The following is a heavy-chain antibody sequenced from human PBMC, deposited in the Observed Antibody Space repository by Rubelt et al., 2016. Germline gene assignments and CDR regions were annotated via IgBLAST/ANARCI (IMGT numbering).Heavy chain of an antibody. CDR2: IYYSGST. D-gene: IGHD3-10*01. Sequence: QLQLQESGPGLVKPSETLSLTCTVSGGSISSSSYYWGWIRQPPGKGLEWIGSIYYSGSTYYNPFIKSRVTISVDTSKNQFSLKLSSVTAADTAVYYCARAPLDYYGSGTYFDYWGQGTLVTVAS. CDR1: GGSISSSSYY. V-gene: IGHV4-39*07. J-gene: IGHJ4*02. CDR3: ARAPLDYYGSGTYFDY.